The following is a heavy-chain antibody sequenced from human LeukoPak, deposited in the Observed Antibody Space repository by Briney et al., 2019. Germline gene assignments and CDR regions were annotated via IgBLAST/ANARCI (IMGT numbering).Heavy chain of an antibody. V-gene: IGHV4-34*01. CDR3: ARGRPALRYFDCSVGGQAFDI. CDR1: GGSCSGYY. J-gene: IGHJ3*02. CDR2: INHSGST. Sequence: PSETLSLTCAVYGGSCSGYYWSWIRQPPGKGLEWIGEINHSGSTNYNPSLKSRVTISEDTSKNQFSLKLSSVTAADTAVYYCARGRPALRYFDCSVGGQAFDICGQGTMGTVSS. D-gene: IGHD3-9*01.